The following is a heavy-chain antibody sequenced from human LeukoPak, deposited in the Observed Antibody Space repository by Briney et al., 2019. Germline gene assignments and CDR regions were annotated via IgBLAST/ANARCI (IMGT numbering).Heavy chain of an antibody. V-gene: IGHV3-23*01. J-gene: IGHJ4*02. D-gene: IGHD3-22*01. CDR1: GFTFSNYA. CDR2: ITGNALNT. CDR3: AKLQDFYDNSGYSYFDN. Sequence: PGGSLRLSCAASGFTFSNYAMSWVRQATGKGLEWVSSITGNALNTYQADFIKGRFTISRDDPKNTLYLHLSSLRVEDTAVYYCAKLQDFYDNSGYSYFDNWGQGTLVTVSS.